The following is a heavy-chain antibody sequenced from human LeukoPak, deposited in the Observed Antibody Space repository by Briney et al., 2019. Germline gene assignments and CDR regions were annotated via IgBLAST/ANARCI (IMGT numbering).Heavy chain of an antibody. V-gene: IGHV3-15*01. CDR1: GSTFSNAW. J-gene: IGHJ4*02. CDR3: TTDPRNGYYFDY. D-gene: IGHD1-1*01. CDR2: IKSKTDGGTT. Sequence: SGGSLGLSCAASGSTFSNAWMSWVRQAPGKGLEWIGRIKSKTDGGTTDYAAPVKGRFTISRDDSTDTLYLQLNSLKTEDTAIYYCTTDPRNGYYFDYWGQGTLVTVSS.